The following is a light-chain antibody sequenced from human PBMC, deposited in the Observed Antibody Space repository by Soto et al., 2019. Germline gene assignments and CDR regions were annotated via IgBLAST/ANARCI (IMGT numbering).Light chain of an antibody. CDR2: DAS. J-gene: IGKJ2*01. CDR3: QQYNSYPYT. CDR1: QSVTNW. V-gene: IGKV1-5*01. Sequence: DIQMTQSPSTLSASVGGRVTITCRASQSVTNWLAWYQQKPGKAPKLLIYDASSLESGVPSRFSGSGSGTEFTLTISSLQPDDFATYYCQQYNSYPYTFGQGTKLEIK.